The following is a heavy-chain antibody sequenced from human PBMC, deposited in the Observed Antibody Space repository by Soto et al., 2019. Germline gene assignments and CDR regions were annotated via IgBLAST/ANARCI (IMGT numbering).Heavy chain of an antibody. D-gene: IGHD6-13*01. J-gene: IGHJ4*02. CDR3: ARDFRAAAGTGDY. CDR2: IKQDGSEK. Sequence: GGSLRLSCAASGFTFSSYWMSWVRQAPGKGLEWVANIKQDGSEKYYVDSVKGRFTIARDNAKNSLYLQMNSLRAEDTAVYYCARDFRAAAGTGDYWGQGTLVTVSS. V-gene: IGHV3-7*01. CDR1: GFTFSSYW.